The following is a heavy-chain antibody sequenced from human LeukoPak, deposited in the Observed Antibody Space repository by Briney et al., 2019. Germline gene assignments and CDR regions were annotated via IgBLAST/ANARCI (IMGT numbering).Heavy chain of an antibody. V-gene: IGHV3-7*01. Sequence: PGGSLRLSCAASGFTFSSYWMSWVRQAPGKGLEWVANIKQDGSEKYYVDSVKGRFTISRDNAKNSLYLQMNSLRAEDTAVYYCARDSWLFLGLGYFDYWGQGTLVTVSS. CDR1: GFTFSSYW. CDR2: IKQDGSEK. J-gene: IGHJ4*02. CDR3: ARDSWLFLGLGYFDY. D-gene: IGHD3-3*01.